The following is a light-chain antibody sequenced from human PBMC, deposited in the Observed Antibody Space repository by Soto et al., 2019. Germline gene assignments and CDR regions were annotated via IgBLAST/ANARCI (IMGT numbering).Light chain of an antibody. CDR1: SSDVGGYNY. CDR3: CSYAGTYAV. J-gene: IGLJ2*01. V-gene: IGLV2-11*01. Sequence: QSALTQPRSVSGSHGQSVAISCTGTSSDVGGYNYVSWYQQHPGKAPKLMIYDVSGRPSGVPDRFSGSKSGNTASLTISGLQAEDEADYYCCSYAGTYAVFGGGTKVTVL. CDR2: DVS.